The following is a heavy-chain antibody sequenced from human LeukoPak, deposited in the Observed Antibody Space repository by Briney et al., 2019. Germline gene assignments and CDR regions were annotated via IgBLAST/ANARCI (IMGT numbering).Heavy chain of an antibody. D-gene: IGHD3-3*01. J-gene: IGHJ6*03. CDR1: GGTIRGYY. Sequence: SETLSLTCSVFGGTIRGYYWSWIRQPPGKGLEWIGYIYYSGSTNYNPSLKSRVTISVDTSKNQFSLKLSSVTAADTAVYYCARASTIFGVVTRMDVWGKGTTVTVSS. V-gene: IGHV4-59*08. CDR2: IYYSGST. CDR3: ARASTIFGVVTRMDV.